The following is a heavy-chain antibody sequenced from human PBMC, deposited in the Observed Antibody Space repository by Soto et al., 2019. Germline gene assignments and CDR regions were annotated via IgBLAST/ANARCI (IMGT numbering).Heavy chain of an antibody. Sequence: QVRLVQSGAEVRKPGSSVKISCKTSGGTFSTYAFNWVRQAPGQGLEWMGGIIPLFGIPHYAQKLQGRLTITADEPTSTAYMELSSLGSEDTAIYYCARGRVPSSIIDPYYFYGLDVWGQGTTVTVSS. CDR2: IIPLFGIP. V-gene: IGHV1-69*12. CDR1: GGTFSTYA. J-gene: IGHJ6*02. D-gene: IGHD2-2*01. CDR3: ARGRVPSSIIDPYYFYGLDV.